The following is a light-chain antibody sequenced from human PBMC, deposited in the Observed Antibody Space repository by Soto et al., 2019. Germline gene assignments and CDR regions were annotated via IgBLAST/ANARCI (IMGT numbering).Light chain of an antibody. J-gene: IGKJ4*01. CDR1: QDVRSW. Sequence: DIQMTQSPSSVSASLGDRVTITCRASQDVRSWLVWYQQKPGKAPKLLIYAASSLQSGVPSRFSGTGSATDYTLTISSLQPDDFETYYCLQAKSFHLDFGAGPKVHIX. V-gene: IGKV1D-12*01. CDR2: AAS. CDR3: LQAKSFHLD.